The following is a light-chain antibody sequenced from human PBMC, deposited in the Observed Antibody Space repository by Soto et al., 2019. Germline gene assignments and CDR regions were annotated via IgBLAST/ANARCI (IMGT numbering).Light chain of an antibody. CDR3: CSYAGSYTLV. J-gene: IGLJ3*02. CDR2: DVI. Sequence: QSALTQPRSVSGSTGQSVTISCTGTSSDVGGYNYVSWYQQHPGKSPKLMISDVITRPSGVPDRFSGSKSGNTASLTISGLQAEDEADYYCCSYAGSYTLVFGGGTKLTVL. CDR1: SSDVGGYNY. V-gene: IGLV2-11*01.